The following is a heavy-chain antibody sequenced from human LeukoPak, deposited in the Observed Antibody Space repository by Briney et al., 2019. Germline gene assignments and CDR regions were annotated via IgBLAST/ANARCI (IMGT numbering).Heavy chain of an antibody. CDR3: ARAHRYCSGGSCYDLDYYYYGMDV. J-gene: IGHJ6*02. V-gene: IGHV3-66*01. Sequence: AGGSLRLSCAASGFTVSSNYMSWVRQAPGKGLEWVSVIYSGGSTYYADSVKGRFTISRDNSKNTLYLQMNSLRAEDTAVYYCARAHRYCSGGSCYDLDYYYYGMDVWGQGTTVTVSS. CDR1: GFTVSSNY. CDR2: IYSGGST. D-gene: IGHD2-15*01.